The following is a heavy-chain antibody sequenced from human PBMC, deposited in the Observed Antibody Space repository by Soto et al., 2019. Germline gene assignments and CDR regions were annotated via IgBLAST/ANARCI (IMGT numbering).Heavy chain of an antibody. D-gene: IGHD5-18*01. Sequence: QVQLVQSGAEVKKPGSSVKVSCKASGGTFSSYTISWVRQAPGQGLEWMGRIIPILGIANYAQKFQGRVTITADKSTSTADMELSSLRSEDTAVYYCESSRGYSYGYDYWGQGTLVTVSS. J-gene: IGHJ4*02. CDR2: IIPILGIA. CDR3: ESSRGYSYGYDY. V-gene: IGHV1-69*02. CDR1: GGTFSSYT.